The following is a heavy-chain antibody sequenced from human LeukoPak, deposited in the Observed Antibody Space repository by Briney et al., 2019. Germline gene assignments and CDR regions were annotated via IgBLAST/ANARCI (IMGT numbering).Heavy chain of an antibody. Sequence: PGGSLRLSCAASGFTFSSYSMNWVRQAPGKGLEWVSSISSSSSYIYYADSVKGRFTISRDNAKSSLYLQMNSLRAEDTAVYYCAGSIGDFWSGYYAYYYYYGMDVWGQGTTVTVSS. CDR2: ISSSSSYI. CDR1: GFTFSSYS. J-gene: IGHJ6*02. V-gene: IGHV3-21*01. D-gene: IGHD3-3*01. CDR3: AGSIGDFWSGYYAYYYYYGMDV.